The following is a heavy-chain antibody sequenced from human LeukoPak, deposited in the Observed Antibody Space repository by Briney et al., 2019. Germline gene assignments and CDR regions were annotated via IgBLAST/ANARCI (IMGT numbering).Heavy chain of an antibody. J-gene: IGHJ4*02. CDR2: IWYDGSNK. V-gene: IGHV3-33*01. D-gene: IGHD6-19*01. CDR3: ARLGSGWAIDY. CDR1: GFTFSSYG. Sequence: GGSLRLSCAASGFTFSSYGILWVRQAPGKGLEWVAVIWYDGSNKYYADSVKGRFTISRDQSKNSVYLQMNSLRADDTAVYYCARLGSGWAIDYWGQGTLVTVSS.